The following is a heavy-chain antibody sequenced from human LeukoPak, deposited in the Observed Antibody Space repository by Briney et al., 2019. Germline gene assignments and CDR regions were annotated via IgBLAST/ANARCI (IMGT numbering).Heavy chain of an antibody. CDR3: AKRGDGGHKSLEY. D-gene: IGHD3-16*01. J-gene: IGHJ4*02. CDR2: ITYDGSSE. CDR1: GFTFNNAW. V-gene: IGHV3-30*18. Sequence: PGGSLRLSCAASGFTFNNAWMNWVRQAPGKGLEWVATITYDGSSEYYADSVKDRFTVSRDNSKNTLYLQMSSLKTEDTAVYYCAKRGDGGHKSLEYWGQGTLVIVSS.